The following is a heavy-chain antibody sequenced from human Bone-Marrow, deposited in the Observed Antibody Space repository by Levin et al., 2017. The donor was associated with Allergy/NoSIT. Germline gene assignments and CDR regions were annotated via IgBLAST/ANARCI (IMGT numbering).Heavy chain of an antibody. CDR1: GDSVSSDNYY. J-gene: IGHJ4*02. V-gene: IGHV4-61*01. CDR2: IYNSANT. CDR3: TGGGGWLTDS. D-gene: IGHD3-10*01. Sequence: SQTLSLTCTVSGDSVSSDNYYWSWIRQPPGKGLEWIGYIYNSANTNYNPSLKSRVTISLDTSKNQFSLKLTSVTAADTAVYYCTGGGGWLTDSWGQGTLAIVSS.